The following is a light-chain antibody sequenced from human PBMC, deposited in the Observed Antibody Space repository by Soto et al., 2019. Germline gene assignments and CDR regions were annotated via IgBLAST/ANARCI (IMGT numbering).Light chain of an antibody. Sequence: DFQMTQSPSSLSASVGDRVTITCQASQDISNYLNWYQQKPGKAPKLLIYDASNLETGVPSRFSGSGSGTDFTFTINSLQPEDVATYYCQQYDNLPLTFGGGTKVEIK. V-gene: IGKV1-33*01. CDR1: QDISNY. CDR3: QQYDNLPLT. CDR2: DAS. J-gene: IGKJ4*01.